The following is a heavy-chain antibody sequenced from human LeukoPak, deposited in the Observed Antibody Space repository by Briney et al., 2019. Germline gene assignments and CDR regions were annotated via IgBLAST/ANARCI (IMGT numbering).Heavy chain of an antibody. CDR1: GFTFSSYG. CDR2: IRYDGSNK. CDR3: AKDGASGWFGEGYFDY. Sequence: GGSLRLSCAASGFTFSSYGMHWVRQAPGKGLEWVAFIRYDGSNKYYADSVKGRFTTSRDNSKNTLYLQMNSLRAEDTAVYYCAKDGASGWFGEGYFDYWGQGTLVTVSS. D-gene: IGHD3-10*01. J-gene: IGHJ4*02. V-gene: IGHV3-30*02.